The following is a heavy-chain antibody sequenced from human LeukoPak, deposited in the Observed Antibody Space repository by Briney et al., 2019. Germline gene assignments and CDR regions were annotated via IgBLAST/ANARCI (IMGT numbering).Heavy chain of an antibody. V-gene: IGHV4-34*01. Sequence: SETLSLTCALYGGSFSDYYWTWIRQPPGKGLEWIGEINHSGGTDYNPSLRSRVTISVDTSKKQFSLQLSSVTAADTGVYYCARVSDIMISFGGGISYFDYWGQGPLVTVSS. CDR2: INHSGGT. CDR1: GGSFSDYY. CDR3: ARVSDIMISFGGGISYFDY. J-gene: IGHJ4*02. D-gene: IGHD3-16*02.